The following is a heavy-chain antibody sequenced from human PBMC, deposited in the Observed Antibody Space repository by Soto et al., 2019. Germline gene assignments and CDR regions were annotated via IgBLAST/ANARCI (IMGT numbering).Heavy chain of an antibody. V-gene: IGHV3-23*01. CDR2: ISGSGGST. CDR1: GFTFSSYA. J-gene: IGHJ3*02. CDR3: AKDLLYHDILTGYSGAFDI. D-gene: IGHD3-9*01. Sequence: GGSLRLSCAASGFTFSSYAMSWVRQAPGKGLEWVSAISGSGGSTYYADSVKGRFTISRDNSKNTLYLQMNSLRAEDTAVYYCAKDLLYHDILTGYSGAFDIWGQGTMVTVSS.